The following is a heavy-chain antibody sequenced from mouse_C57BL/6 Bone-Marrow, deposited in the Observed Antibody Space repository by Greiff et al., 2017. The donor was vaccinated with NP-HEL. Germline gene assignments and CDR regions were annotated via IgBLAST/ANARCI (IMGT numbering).Heavy chain of an antibody. V-gene: IGHV1-81*01. CDR2: IYPRSGNT. CDR3: ARWSLYYYGSSFYWYFDV. J-gene: IGHJ1*03. D-gene: IGHD1-1*01. CDR1: GYTFTSYG. Sequence: QVQLQQSGAELARPGASVKLSCKASGYTFTSYGISWVKQRTGQGLEWIGEIYPRSGNTYYNEKFKGKATLTADKSSSTAYMELRSLTSEDSAVYFCARWSLYYYGSSFYWYFDVWGTGTTVTVSS.